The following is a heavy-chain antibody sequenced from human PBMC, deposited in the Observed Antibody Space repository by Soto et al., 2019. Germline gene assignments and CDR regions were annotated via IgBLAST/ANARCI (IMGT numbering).Heavy chain of an antibody. CDR3: ARVNYDDSITYDY. D-gene: IGHD3-22*01. V-gene: IGHV1-46*01. CDR2: INPNSGGT. J-gene: IGHJ4*02. Sequence: ASVKVSCKASGYTFTGYYMHWVRQAPGQGLEWMGRINPNSGGTSYAQKFQGRVTMTRDTSTSTVYMELSSLRSEDTAVYYCARVNYDDSITYDYWGQGTLVTVSS. CDR1: GYTFTGYY.